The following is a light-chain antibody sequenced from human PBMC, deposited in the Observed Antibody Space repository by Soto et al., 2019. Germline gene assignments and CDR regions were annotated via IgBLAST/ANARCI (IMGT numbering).Light chain of an antibody. CDR2: SAS. CDR1: QNIRSW. Sequence: DIQMTQYPSTLSASIGDRVTITCRASQNIRSWVAWYQQKPGKAPDLLIYSASGLESGAPSRFSGSGFGTEFTLTISSLLPDDFATYYCQQYNGDSGLTFGGGTKVEIQ. V-gene: IGKV1-5*03. CDR3: QQYNGDSGLT. J-gene: IGKJ4*01.